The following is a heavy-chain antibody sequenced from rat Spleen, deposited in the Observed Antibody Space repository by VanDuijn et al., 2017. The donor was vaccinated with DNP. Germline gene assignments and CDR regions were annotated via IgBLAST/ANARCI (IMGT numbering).Heavy chain of an antibody. D-gene: IGHD1-4*01. J-gene: IGHJ2*01. CDR2: ISYEGSDT. Sequence: EVQLVESGGALVQPGRSLKLSCAASGFTFSDHYMAWVRQAPKKGLEWVASISYEGSDTYYRDSMKGRFTISRDNAKSTLYLQMESLRSEDTATYYCVGRPPPSRGPFDYWGQGVTVTVSS. V-gene: IGHV5-7*01. CDR3: VGRPPPSRGPFDY. CDR1: GFTFSDHY.